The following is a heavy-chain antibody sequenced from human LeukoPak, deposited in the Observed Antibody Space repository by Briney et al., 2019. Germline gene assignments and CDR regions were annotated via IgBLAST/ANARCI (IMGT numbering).Heavy chain of an antibody. V-gene: IGHV3-30-3*01. J-gene: IGHJ4*02. CDR1: GFTFSSYA. CDR2: ISYDGSNK. D-gene: IGHD3-9*01. Sequence: GGSLRLSCAASGFTFSSYAMHWVRQAPVKGLEWVAVISYDGSNKYYADSVKGRFTISRDNSKNTLYLQMNSLRAEDTAVYYCARDRDYDILTGQPDYWGQGTLVTVSS. CDR3: ARDRDYDILTGQPDY.